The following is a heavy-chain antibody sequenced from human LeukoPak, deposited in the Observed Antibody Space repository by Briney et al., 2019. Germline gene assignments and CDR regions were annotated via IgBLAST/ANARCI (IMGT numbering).Heavy chain of an antibody. V-gene: IGHV3-7*01. J-gene: IGHJ4*02. CDR3: ARDKVTY. Sequence: GGSLRLSCAASGFTFGNYWMSWVRQAPGKGPEWVAHINMDGSEKYYADSVKGRFTISRDNAKNSLYLQMNSLKVEDTAVYYCARDKVTYWGPGTLVTVSS. CDR2: INMDGSEK. CDR1: GFTFGNYW.